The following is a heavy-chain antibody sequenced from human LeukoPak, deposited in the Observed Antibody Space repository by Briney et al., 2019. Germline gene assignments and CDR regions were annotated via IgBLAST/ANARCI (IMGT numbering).Heavy chain of an antibody. Sequence: SETLSLTCAVYGGSFSGYYWSWIRQPPGKGLEWIGEINHSGSTNYNPSLKRRVTISVDTSKNQFSLKLSSVTAADTAVYYCARGRQGITILGVVTRKYFDYWGQGTLVTVSS. J-gene: IGHJ4*02. CDR1: GGSFSGYY. CDR3: ARGRQGITILGVVTRKYFDY. V-gene: IGHV4-34*01. D-gene: IGHD3-3*01. CDR2: INHSGST.